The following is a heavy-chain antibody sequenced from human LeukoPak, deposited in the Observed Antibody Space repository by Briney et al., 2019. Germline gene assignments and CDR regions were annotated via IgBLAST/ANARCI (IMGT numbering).Heavy chain of an antibody. Sequence: GGSLRLSCAASGFTFGSHNMQWVRQAPGKGLEWVALISYDGTNKYYADSVKGRFSISRDNSKNTLYLQMNSLRAKDIAVYYCVRDFFRQLQYYYGFDVWGQGTTVTVSS. CDR2: ISYDGTNK. CDR3: VRDFFRQLQYYYGFDV. V-gene: IGHV3-30-3*01. D-gene: IGHD2-2*01. J-gene: IGHJ6*02. CDR1: GFTFGSHN.